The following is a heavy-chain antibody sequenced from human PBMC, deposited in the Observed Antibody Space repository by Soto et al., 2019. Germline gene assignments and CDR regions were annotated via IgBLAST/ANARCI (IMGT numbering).Heavy chain of an antibody. CDR1: GFTFDDYA. CDR2: INWNSVTS. Sequence: PGGSLRLSCAASGFTFDDYAMHWVRQAPGKGLEWVSGINWNSVTSDYADSVKGRFTISRDNAKNSLYLQMDSLRGEDTAFYFCARDHDEDFGYDLDYFDYWGQGTLVTVSS. D-gene: IGHD5-12*01. J-gene: IGHJ4*02. CDR3: ARDHDEDFGYDLDYFDY. V-gene: IGHV3-9*01.